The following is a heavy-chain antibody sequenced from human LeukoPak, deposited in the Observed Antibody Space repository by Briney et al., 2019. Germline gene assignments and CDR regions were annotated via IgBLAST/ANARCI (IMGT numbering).Heavy chain of an antibody. J-gene: IGHJ4*02. Sequence: SETLSLTCAVYGGSFSGYYWSWIRQPPGKGLEWIGEINHSGSTNYNPSLKSRVTISVDTSKNQFSLKLSSVTAADTAVYYCASQKRGSYDYWGQGTLVTVSS. CDR3: ASQKRGSYDY. CDR1: GGSFSGYY. D-gene: IGHD1-26*01. CDR2: INHSGST. V-gene: IGHV4-34*01.